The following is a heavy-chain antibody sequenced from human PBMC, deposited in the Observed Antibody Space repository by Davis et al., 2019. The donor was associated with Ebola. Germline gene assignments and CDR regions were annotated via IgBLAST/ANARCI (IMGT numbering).Heavy chain of an antibody. J-gene: IGHJ4*02. Sequence: PGRSLRLSCPASGFTFSSYWTSWVRQAPGKGLEWVANIKEDGSEKYYVDSVKGRFTISRDNAKKSLYLQMNSLRAEDTAVYYCASTDYYDSSGYYPGYWGQGTLVTVSS. CDR1: GFTFSSYW. CDR3: ASTDYYDSSGYYPGY. V-gene: IGHV3-7*03. D-gene: IGHD3-22*01. CDR2: IKEDGSEK.